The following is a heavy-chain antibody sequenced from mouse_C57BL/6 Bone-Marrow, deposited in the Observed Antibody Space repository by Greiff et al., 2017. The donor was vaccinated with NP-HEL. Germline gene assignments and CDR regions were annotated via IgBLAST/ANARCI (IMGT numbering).Heavy chain of an antibody. D-gene: IGHD2-2*01. J-gene: IGHJ2*01. CDR2: IDPENGDT. V-gene: IGHV14-4*01. CDR1: GFNIKDDY. CDR3: TRSTMVTTSDY. Sequence: EVKVVESGAELVRPGASVKLSCTASGFNIKDDYMHWVKQRPEQGLEWIGWIDPENGDTASSSAVQGKATITADTSSNTAYLQLSSLTSEDTAVYYCTRSTMVTTSDYGGQGTTLTVSS.